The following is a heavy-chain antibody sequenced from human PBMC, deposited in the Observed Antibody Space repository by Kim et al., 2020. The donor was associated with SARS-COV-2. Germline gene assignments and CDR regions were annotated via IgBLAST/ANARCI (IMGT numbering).Heavy chain of an antibody. CDR3: ARWSRKYQLPYKAYNYYGMDV. J-gene: IGHJ6*01. Sequence: SETLSLTCAVYGGSFSGYYWSWIRQPPGKGLEWIGEINHSGSTNYNPSLKSRVTISVDTSKNQFSLKLSSVTAADTAVYYCARWSRKYQLPYKAYNYYGMDVWGQGTTVTVS. CDR1: GGSFSGYY. D-gene: IGHD2-2*01. V-gene: IGHV4-34*01. CDR2: INHSGST.